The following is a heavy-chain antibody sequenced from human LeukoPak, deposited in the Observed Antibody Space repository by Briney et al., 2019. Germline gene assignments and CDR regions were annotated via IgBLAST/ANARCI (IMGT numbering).Heavy chain of an antibody. Sequence: TSETLSLTCAVSGGSISSGGYSWSWIRQPPGKGLEWIGYIYHSGSTYYNPSLKSRVTISVDRSKNQFSLKLSSVTAADTAVYYCARPLGDYGDYPHPPCLDYRVLVTLVTVAS. CDR2: IYHSGST. V-gene: IGHV4-30-2*01. CDR1: GGSISSGGYS. CDR3: ARPLGDYGDYPHPPCLDY. J-gene: IGHJ4*02. D-gene: IGHD4-17*01.